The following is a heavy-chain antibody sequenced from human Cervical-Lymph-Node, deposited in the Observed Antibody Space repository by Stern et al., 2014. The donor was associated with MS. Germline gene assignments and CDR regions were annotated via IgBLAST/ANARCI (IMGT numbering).Heavy chain of an antibody. J-gene: IGHJ4*02. CDR1: GFSVATAGVG. D-gene: IGHD2-15*01. CDR3: AHSRVKYCRGGTCYSSLFDY. CDR2: IYWDVDK. Sequence: QITLKESGPTLVKPTQTVTLTCTLSGFSVATAGVGVGWIRQPPGKALEWLGLIYWDVDKLYSPSLKNRLTIIKDTSKNQVVLTMTNVDPVDTATYYCAHSRVKYCRGGTCYSSLFDYWGQGTLVTVSS. V-gene: IGHV2-5*02.